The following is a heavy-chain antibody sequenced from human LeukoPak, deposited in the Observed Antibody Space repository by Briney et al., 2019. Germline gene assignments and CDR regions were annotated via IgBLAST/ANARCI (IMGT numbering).Heavy chain of an antibody. CDR1: GFTFSSYW. J-gene: IGHJ3*02. CDR2: IKQDGSEK. CDR3: ARDENYYDSSGYSRDAFDI. V-gene: IGHV3-7*01. Sequence: GGSLRLSCVASGFTFSSYWMSWVRQAPGKGLEWAANIKQDGSEKYYVDSVKGRFTISRDNAKNSLYLQMNSLRAEDTAVYYCARDENYYDSSGYSRDAFDIWGQGTMVTVSS. D-gene: IGHD3-22*01.